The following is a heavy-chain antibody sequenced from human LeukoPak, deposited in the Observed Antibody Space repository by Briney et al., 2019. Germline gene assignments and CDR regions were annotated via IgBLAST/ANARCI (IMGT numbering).Heavy chain of an antibody. CDR2: ISSSSSYI. D-gene: IGHD2-8*01. CDR3: ARDINGVALSDAFDI. J-gene: IGHJ3*02. V-gene: IGHV3-21*01. Sequence: GGSLRLSCAASGFTFSSYSMNWVRQAPGKGLEWVSSISSSSSYIYYADSVKCRFTLSRDNAKNSLYLQMNSLRAEDTAMYYCARDINGVALSDAFDIWGQGTMVTVSS. CDR1: GFTFSSYS.